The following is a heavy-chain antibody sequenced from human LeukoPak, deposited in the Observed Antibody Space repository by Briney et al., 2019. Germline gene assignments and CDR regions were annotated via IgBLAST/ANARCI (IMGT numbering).Heavy chain of an antibody. CDR3: ARDPSGWHSMDY. D-gene: IGHD6-19*01. V-gene: IGHV3-74*01. Sequence: GGSLRLSCAASEFSFSSYWMHWVRQAPGKGLVWVSRISPDGSSASYADSVRGQFTISRDNAKNTLYLQMNSLRAEETAVYYCARDPSGWHSMDYWGQGTLVTVSS. CDR1: EFSFSSYW. CDR2: ISPDGSSA. J-gene: IGHJ4*02.